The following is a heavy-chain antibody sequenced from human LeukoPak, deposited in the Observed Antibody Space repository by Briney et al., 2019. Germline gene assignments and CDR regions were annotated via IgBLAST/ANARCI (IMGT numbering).Heavy chain of an antibody. Sequence: PSETLSLTCTVSGGSISSYHWSWIRQPAGKGLEWIGRIYTSGSTNYNPSLKSRVTMSVDTSKNQFSLKLSSVTAADTAVYYCARDNQVTPYNWFDPWGQGTLVTVSS. D-gene: IGHD2-21*02. CDR2: IYTSGST. J-gene: IGHJ5*02. CDR1: GGSISSYH. V-gene: IGHV4-4*07. CDR3: ARDNQVTPYNWFDP.